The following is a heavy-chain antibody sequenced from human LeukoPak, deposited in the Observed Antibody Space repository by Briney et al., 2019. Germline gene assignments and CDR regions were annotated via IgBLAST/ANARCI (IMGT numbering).Heavy chain of an antibody. CDR2: INQDGSQT. CDR1: GFTLGGYW. V-gene: IGHV3-7*01. CDR3: ARRYFDL. Sequence: AGGSLRLSCAASGFTLGGYWMHWVRQAPGRGLEWVANINQDGSQTYYLGSVKGRFTISRDNAKDSLYLQMNSLRVDDTAVYYCARRYFDLWGRGTLVSVSS. J-gene: IGHJ2*01.